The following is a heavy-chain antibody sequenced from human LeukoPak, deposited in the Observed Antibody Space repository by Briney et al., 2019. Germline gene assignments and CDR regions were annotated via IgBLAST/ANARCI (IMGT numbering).Heavy chain of an antibody. D-gene: IGHD6-13*01. CDR2: INPSGGST. CDR1: GYTFTSYY. J-gene: IGHJ5*02. CDR3: ARDGGPGIAAAAPNWFDP. Sequence: ASVKVSCKASGYTFTSYYMHWVRQAPGQGLEWMGIINPSGGSTSYAQKFQGRVTMTRDTSTSTAYMELRSLRSDDTAVYYCARDGGPGIAAAAPNWFDPWGQGTLVTVSS. V-gene: IGHV1-46*01.